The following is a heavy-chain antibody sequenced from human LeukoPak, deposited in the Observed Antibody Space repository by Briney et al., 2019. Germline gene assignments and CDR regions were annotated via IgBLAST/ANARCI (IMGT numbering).Heavy chain of an antibody. Sequence: SETLSLTCTVSGGSISSYYWSWIRQPPGKGLEWIGYIYYSGSTNYNPSLKSRVTISVDTSKNQFSLKLSSVTAADTAVYYCARWGLGSYGSGSYLYFDHWGQGTLVTVSS. D-gene: IGHD3-10*01. V-gene: IGHV4-59*08. J-gene: IGHJ4*02. CDR2: IYYSGST. CDR3: ARWGLGSYGSGSYLYFDH. CDR1: GGSISSYY.